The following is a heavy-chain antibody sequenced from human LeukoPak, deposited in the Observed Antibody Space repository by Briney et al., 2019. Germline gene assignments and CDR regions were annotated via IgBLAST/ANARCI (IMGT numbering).Heavy chain of an antibody. CDR3: ARGTAVAARFDY. J-gene: IGHJ4*02. D-gene: IGHD6-19*01. CDR2: ITGNSNYI. Sequence: GGSLRLSCAASGFTFSIYSINWVRQAPGKGLEWVSFITGNSNYIYYADSVKGRFTISRDNAKNSLYLQMNSLRVEDTAVYYCARGTAVAARFDYWGQGTLVTVSS. V-gene: IGHV3-21*01. CDR1: GFTFSIYS.